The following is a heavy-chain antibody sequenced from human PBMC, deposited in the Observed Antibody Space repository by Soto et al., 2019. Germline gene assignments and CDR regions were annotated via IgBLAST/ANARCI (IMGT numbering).Heavy chain of an antibody. CDR2: INAGNGNT. CDR3: ARVITETTGADI. V-gene: IGHV1-3*01. J-gene: IGHJ3*02. CDR1: GYTFTSYA. D-gene: IGHD1-7*01. Sequence: GASVKVSCKASGYTFTSYAMHWVRQAPGQRLEWMGWINAGNGNTKYSQKFQGRVTITRDTSASTAYMELSSLRSEDTAVYYCARVITETTGADIWGQGTMVTVSS.